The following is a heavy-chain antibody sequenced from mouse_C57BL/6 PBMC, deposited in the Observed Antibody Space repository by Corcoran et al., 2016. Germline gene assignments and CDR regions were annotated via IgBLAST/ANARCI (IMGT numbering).Heavy chain of an antibody. CDR1: GYTFTTSG. CDR2: INTYTGVP. CDR3: ALTAYDYDPFAY. V-gene: IGHV9-3*01. D-gene: IGHD2-4*01. Sequence: QIQLVQSGPELKKPGETVKISCKASGYTFTTSGMSWVKQAPGKGVKWMGWINTYTGVPTYADDFKGRFAFSLETSASTAYLQINNLKNEDTATYFCALTAYDYDPFAYWGQGTLVTVSA. J-gene: IGHJ3*01.